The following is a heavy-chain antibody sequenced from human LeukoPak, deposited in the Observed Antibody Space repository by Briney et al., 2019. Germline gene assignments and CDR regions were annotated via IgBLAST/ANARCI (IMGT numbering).Heavy chain of an antibody. Sequence: QPGGSLRLSCAASGFTFSSYSMNWVRQAPGKGLEWVSYISSSSSTIYYADSVKGRFTISRDNAKNSLYLQMNSLRAEDTAVYYCASFSDGLDIVVVPAATPFDYWDQGTLVTVSS. CDR1: GFTFSSYS. CDR2: ISSSSSTI. D-gene: IGHD2-2*03. J-gene: IGHJ4*02. CDR3: ASFSDGLDIVVVPAATPFDY. V-gene: IGHV3-48*01.